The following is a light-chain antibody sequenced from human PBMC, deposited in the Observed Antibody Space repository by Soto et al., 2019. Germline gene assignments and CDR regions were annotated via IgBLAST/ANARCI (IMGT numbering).Light chain of an antibody. CDR3: QQSSNWPPWT. CDR2: DAS. V-gene: IGKV3-11*01. CDR1: QSVSSY. J-gene: IGKJ1*01. Sequence: EIVMTQSPATLSLSPGERATLSCRASQSVSSYLAWYQQKPGQAPRLIIYDASNTATGIPARFSGSGSGTDFTLTISSLEPEDFAVYYCQQSSNWPPWTFGQGTKVDIK.